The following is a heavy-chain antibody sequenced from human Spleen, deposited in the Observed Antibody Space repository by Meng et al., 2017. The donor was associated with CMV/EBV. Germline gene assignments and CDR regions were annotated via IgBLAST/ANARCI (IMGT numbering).Heavy chain of an antibody. CDR3: ARDPLSADFQVNWFDP. CDR1: GCTFTGYY. V-gene: IGHV1-2*02. Sequence: SGCTFTGYYVRWVRRAPGRGLEWVGWINPDSGGTNYAQKFRSRVTMTRDTSISTAYMELSRLRSDDTAVFYCARDPLSADFQVNWFDPWGRGTLVTVSS. J-gene: IGHJ5*02. D-gene: IGHD3-3*01. CDR2: INPDSGGT.